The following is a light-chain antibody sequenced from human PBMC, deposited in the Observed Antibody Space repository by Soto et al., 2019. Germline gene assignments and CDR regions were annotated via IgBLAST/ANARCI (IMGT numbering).Light chain of an antibody. J-gene: IGKJ1*01. CDR1: QAIRND. V-gene: IGKV1-17*01. CDR3: QQNKSVPRT. Sequence: DIQMKQSPSSLSASVGDRVTITCRASQAIRNDLAWFQQKPGKPPKRLIHAASTLQGGVSSRFSGSGSGTEFTLTISSLHPDDCATYYCQQNKSVPRTFGQGTKVDIK. CDR2: AAS.